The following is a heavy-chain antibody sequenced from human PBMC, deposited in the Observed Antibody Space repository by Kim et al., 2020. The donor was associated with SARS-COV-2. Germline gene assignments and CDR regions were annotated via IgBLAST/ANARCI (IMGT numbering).Heavy chain of an antibody. J-gene: IGHJ5*02. CDR3: ARGTRDYGVKEGWFDP. D-gene: IGHD4-17*01. CDR2: IYHSGST. V-gene: IGHV4-38-2*02. CDR1: GYSISSGYY. Sequence: SETLSLTCTVSGYSISSGYYWGWIRQPPGKGLEWIGSIYHSGSTYYNPSLKSRVTIPVDTSQNQFSLKLSSVTAADTVVYYCARGTRDYGVKEGWFDPCGQGTRVTVSS.